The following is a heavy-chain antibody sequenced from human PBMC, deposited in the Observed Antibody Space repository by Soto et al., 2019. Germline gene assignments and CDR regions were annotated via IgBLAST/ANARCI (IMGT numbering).Heavy chain of an antibody. CDR2: IYYSGIT. CDR1: GGSISSGGYY. D-gene: IGHD3-22*01. V-gene: IGHV4-31*03. J-gene: IGHJ5*02. Sequence: PSETLSLTCTVSGGSISSGGYYWSWIRQHPGKGLEWTGYIYYSGITYYNPSLKSRVTISVDTSKNQFSLKLSSVTAADTAVYYCARGSSRSPTRSYYYDSSGYRNWFDPWGQGTLVTVSS. CDR3: ARGSSRSPTRSYYYDSSGYRNWFDP.